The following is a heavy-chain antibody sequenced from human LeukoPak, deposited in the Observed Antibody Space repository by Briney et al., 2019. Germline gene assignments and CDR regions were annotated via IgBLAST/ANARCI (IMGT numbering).Heavy chain of an antibody. J-gene: IGHJ4*02. CDR2: ISYSGST. Sequence: PSETLSLTCTVSGASISSGGYYWSWIRQHPGKGLVWIGYISYSGSTYYNPSLKSRVTISVDTSKNQFSLKLNSVTAADTAVYYCAKQAVEGWYLGQFDYWGQGTLVTVSS. D-gene: IGHD2-15*01. V-gene: IGHV4-31*03. CDR1: GASISSGGYY. CDR3: AKQAVEGWYLGQFDY.